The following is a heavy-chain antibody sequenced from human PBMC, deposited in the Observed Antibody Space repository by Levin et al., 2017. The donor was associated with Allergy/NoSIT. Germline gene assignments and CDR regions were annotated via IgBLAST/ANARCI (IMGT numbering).Heavy chain of an antibody. J-gene: IGHJ4*02. Sequence: SGPTLVKPTQTLTLTCTFSGFSLSTSGVDVGWIRQPPGKALEWLALIYWDDDKRYSPSLKSRLTITKGTSKNQVVLSMTNVDPVDTATYYGAFDSGEGAFDYWGQGTLVTVSS. CDR3: AFDSGEGAFDY. CDR2: IYWDDDK. CDR1: GFSLSTSGVD. D-gene: IGHD1-14*01. V-gene: IGHV2-5*02.